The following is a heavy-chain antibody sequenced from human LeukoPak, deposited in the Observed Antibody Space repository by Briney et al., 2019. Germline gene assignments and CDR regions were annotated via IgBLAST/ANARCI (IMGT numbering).Heavy chain of an antibody. D-gene: IGHD3-3*02. CDR2: SRNKADSYTT. V-gene: IGHV3-72*01. CDR3: TRHFFSE. CDR1: GFPTSDHY. J-gene: IGHJ4*02. Sequence: PGGSLRLSCPASGFPTSDHYMDWVRQAPGKGREWVGRSRNKADSYTTYYAASVKGRFTISRDDSKNSVYLQMHSLKAEDTAVYYCTRHFFSEWGQGTLVTVSS.